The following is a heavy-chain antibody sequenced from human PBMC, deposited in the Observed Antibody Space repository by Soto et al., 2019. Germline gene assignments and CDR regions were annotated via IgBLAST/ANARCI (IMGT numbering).Heavy chain of an antibody. J-gene: IGHJ6*02. CDR2: ISFNGDVT. V-gene: IGHV3-11*01. CDR1: GFSFSAYY. Sequence: GGSLRLSCAASGFSFSAYYMSWVRQAPGKGLEWVSYISFNGDVTRYSDSVEGRFTVSRDNAKKSLYLQMNSLRVEDTAVYYCARENGHPGHNYAMDVWGQGTTVTVSS. D-gene: IGHD2-8*01. CDR3: ARENGHPGHNYAMDV.